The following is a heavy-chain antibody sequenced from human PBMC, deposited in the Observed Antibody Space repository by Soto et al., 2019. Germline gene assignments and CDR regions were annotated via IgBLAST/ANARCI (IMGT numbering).Heavy chain of an antibody. V-gene: IGHV4-59*01. CDR1: GGSISSYY. J-gene: IGHJ3*02. CDR2: IYYSGST. Sequence: TLSLTCTVSGGSISSYYWSWIRQPPGKGLEWIGYIYYSGSTNYNPSLKSRVTISVDTSKNQFSLKLSSVTAADTAVYYCAGYSSSWYSDAFDIWGQGTMVTVSS. CDR3: AGYSSSWYSDAFDI. D-gene: IGHD6-13*01.